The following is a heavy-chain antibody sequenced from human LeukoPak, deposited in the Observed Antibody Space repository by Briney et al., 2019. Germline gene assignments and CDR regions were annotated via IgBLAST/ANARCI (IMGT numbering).Heavy chain of an antibody. CDR3: ARSGLGASTPDDAFDI. D-gene: IGHD1-26*01. J-gene: IGHJ3*02. V-gene: IGHV1-2*02. CDR1: GYTFTGYY. CDR2: INPNSGGT. Sequence: VASVKVSCKASGYTFTGYYMHWVRQAPGQGLEWMGWINPNSGGTNFAQKFQGRITMTRDTSISTAYMELSRLISDDTAVYYCARSGLGASTPDDAFDIWGQGTMVTVSS.